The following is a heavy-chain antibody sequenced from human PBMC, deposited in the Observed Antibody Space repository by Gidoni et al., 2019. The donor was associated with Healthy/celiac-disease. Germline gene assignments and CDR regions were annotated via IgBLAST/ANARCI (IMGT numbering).Heavy chain of an antibody. D-gene: IGHD3-3*01. CDR2: IYTSGST. Sequence: QVQLQESGPGLVKPSQTLSLTCTVSGGPISSGSYYWSWTRQPAGKGLEWIGRIYTSGSTNYNPSLKSRVTISVDTSKNQFSLKLSSVTAADTAVYYCARDARFLEWSLIRDNWDYYYGMDVWGQGTTVTVSS. J-gene: IGHJ6*02. CDR1: GGPISSGSYY. CDR3: ARDARFLEWSLIRDNWDYYYGMDV. V-gene: IGHV4-61*02.